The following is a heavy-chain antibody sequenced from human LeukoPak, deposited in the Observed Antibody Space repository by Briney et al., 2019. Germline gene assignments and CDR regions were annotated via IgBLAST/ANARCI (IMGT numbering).Heavy chain of an antibody. V-gene: IGHV3-33*08. CDR3: AREGQLWSYYFDY. CDR2: IWYDGSNK. J-gene: IGHJ4*02. CDR1: GFTFSSYG. D-gene: IGHD5-18*01. Sequence: PGGSLRLSCAASGFTFSSYGMHWVRQAPGKGLEWVAVIWYDGSNKYYADSVKGRFTISRDNSKNTLYLQMNSLRAEDTAVYYCAREGQLWSYYFDYWGQGTLVTVSS.